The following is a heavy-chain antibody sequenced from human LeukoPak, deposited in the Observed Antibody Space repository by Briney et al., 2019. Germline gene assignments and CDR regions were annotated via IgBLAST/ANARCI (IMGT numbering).Heavy chain of an antibody. CDR2: IYTSGRT. V-gene: IGHV4-61*02. D-gene: IGHD3-10*01. Sequence: SQTLSLTCTVSGGSISSGSYYWSWIRQPAGKGLEWIGRIYTSGRTNYNPSLKRRVTISLDTSKNQFSLKLTSVTAADTAVYYCARTPYYCGSGSELDYWGQGALVTVSS. J-gene: IGHJ4*02. CDR1: GGSISSGSYY. CDR3: ARTPYYCGSGSELDY.